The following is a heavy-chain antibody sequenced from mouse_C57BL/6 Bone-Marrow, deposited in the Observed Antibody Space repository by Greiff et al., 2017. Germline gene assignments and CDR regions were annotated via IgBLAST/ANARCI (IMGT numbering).Heavy chain of an antibody. CDR1: GYTFTDYY. Sequence: VQLQQSGAELVRPGASVKLSCKASGYTFTDYYINWVKQRPGQGLEWIARIYPGSGNTYYNEKFKGKATLTAEKSSSTAYMQLSSLTSEDSAVYFCVGSRGAMDFWGKGTSVTVAS. V-gene: IGHV1-76*01. J-gene: IGHJ4*01. D-gene: IGHD1-1*01. CDR3: VGSRGAMDF. CDR2: IYPGSGNT.